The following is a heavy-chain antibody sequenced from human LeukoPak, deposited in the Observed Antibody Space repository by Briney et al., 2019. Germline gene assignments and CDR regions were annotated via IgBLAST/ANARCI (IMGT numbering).Heavy chain of an antibody. J-gene: IGHJ4*02. D-gene: IGHD3-22*01. Sequence: PSETLSLTCTVSGGSISSSSYYWGWIRQPPGKGLEWIGRIYYSGSTYYNPSLKSRVTISVDTSKNQFSLKLSPVTAADTAVYYCARATTYYNDNSGYLPSNFDYWGQGTLVTVSS. CDR2: IYYSGST. CDR1: GGSISSSSYY. CDR3: ARATTYYNDNSGYLPSNFDY. V-gene: IGHV4-39*01.